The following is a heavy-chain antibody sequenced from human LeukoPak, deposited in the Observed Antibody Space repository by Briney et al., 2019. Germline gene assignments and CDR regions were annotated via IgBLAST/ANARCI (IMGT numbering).Heavy chain of an antibody. CDR2: IRSKANSYAT. Sequence: SGGSLRLSCAASGFTFSGSAMHWVRQASGKGLEWVGRIRSKANSYATAYAASVKGRFTISRDDSKNTAYLQMNSLKTEDTAVYYCTRPASGGLFDYWGQGTLVTVSS. CDR1: GFTFSGSA. J-gene: IGHJ4*02. V-gene: IGHV3-73*01. D-gene: IGHD1-26*01. CDR3: TRPASGGLFDY.